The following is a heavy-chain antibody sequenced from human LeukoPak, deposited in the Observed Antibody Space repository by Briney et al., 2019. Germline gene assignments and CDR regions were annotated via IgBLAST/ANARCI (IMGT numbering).Heavy chain of an antibody. CDR3: ARGPPVRWFDP. CDR2: IYYRGST. V-gene: IGHV4-59*12. Sequence: SETLSLTCTVSGGSISSNYWSWIRQSPGKGLEWIGYIYYRGSTDYNPSLKSRVTISVDTSKNQFSLKLSSVTAADTAVYYCARGPPVRWFDPWGQGTLVTVSS. J-gene: IGHJ5*02. CDR1: GGSISSNY.